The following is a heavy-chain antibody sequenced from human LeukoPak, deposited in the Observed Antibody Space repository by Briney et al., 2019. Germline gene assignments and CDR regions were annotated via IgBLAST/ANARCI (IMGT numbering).Heavy chain of an antibody. D-gene: IGHD3-16*02. V-gene: IGHV1-2*02. CDR3: ARYRFFDY. J-gene: IGHJ4*02. CDR1: GYTFTGYY. CDR2: INPNSGGT. Sequence: VASVKVSCKASGYTFTGYYIHWVRQAPGQGLEWMGWINPNSGGTNNAQKFQGRVTMTRDTSISTAYLELSRLRSDDTAVYYCARYRFFDYWGQGTLVTVSS.